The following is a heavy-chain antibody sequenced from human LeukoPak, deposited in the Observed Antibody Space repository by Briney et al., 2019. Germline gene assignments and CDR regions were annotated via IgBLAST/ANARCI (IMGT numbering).Heavy chain of an antibody. CDR1: GFTFSSYG. J-gene: IGHJ2*01. CDR2: IRYDGSNK. V-gene: IGHV3-30*02. Sequence: GGSLRLSCAASGFTFSSYGMHWVRQAPGKGLEWVAFIRYDGSNKYYADSVKGRFTISRDNSKNTLYLQMNSLRAEDTAVYYCAKDSPYGDYDWYSDLWGRGTLVTVSS. D-gene: IGHD4-17*01. CDR3: AKDSPYGDYDWYSDL.